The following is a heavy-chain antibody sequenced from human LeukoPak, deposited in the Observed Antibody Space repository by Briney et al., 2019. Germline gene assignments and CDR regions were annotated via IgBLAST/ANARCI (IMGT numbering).Heavy chain of an antibody. V-gene: IGHV1-24*01. CDR2: FDPEDGET. CDR1: GSTLTELS. D-gene: IGHD3-16*01. J-gene: IGHJ4*02. Sequence: ASVKLSCKVSGSTLTELSMHWVRQAPGKGLEWMGGFDPEDGETIYAQKFQGRVTMTEDTSTDTAYMELSSLRSEDTAVYYCATDVKRLGGIDYWGQGTLVTVSS. CDR3: ATDVKRLGGIDY.